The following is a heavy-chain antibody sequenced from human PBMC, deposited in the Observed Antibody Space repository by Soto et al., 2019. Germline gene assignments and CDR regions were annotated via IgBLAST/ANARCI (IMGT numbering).Heavy chain of an antibody. V-gene: IGHV1-2*04. D-gene: IGHD6-13*01. J-gene: IGHJ5*02. CDR3: ARGRLGIAAAGTRGNWFDP. CDR2: INPNSGGT. CDR1: GYTFTGYY. Sequence: QVQLVQSGAEVKKPGASVKVSCKASGYTFTGYYMHWVRQAPGQGLEWMGWINPNSGGTNYAQKFQGWVTMTRDTSISTAYMELSMLRSDDTAVYYCARGRLGIAAAGTRGNWFDPWGQGTLVTVSS.